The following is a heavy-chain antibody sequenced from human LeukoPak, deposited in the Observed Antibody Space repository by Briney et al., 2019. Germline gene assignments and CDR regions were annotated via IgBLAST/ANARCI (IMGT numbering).Heavy chain of an antibody. CDR3: AREIVVVPAAIRGNWFDP. J-gene: IGHJ5*02. Sequence: SETLSLTCTVSGGSISSGDYYWSWIRQPPGKGPEWIGYIYYSGSTYYNPSLKSRVTISVDTSKNQFSLKLSSVTAADTAVYYCAREIVVVPAAIRGNWFDPWGQGTLVTVSS. D-gene: IGHD2-2*02. CDR2: IYYSGST. V-gene: IGHV4-30-4*01. CDR1: GGSISSGDYY.